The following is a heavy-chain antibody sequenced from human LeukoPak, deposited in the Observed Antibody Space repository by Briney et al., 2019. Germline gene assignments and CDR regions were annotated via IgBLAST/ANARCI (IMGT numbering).Heavy chain of an antibody. Sequence: SETLSLTCTVSGGSISSYYWSWIRQPPGKGLEWIEYIYYSGSTNYNPSLKSRVTISVDTSKNQFSLKLSSVTAADTAVYYCARGSAPLVYYYYGMDVWGQGTTVTVSS. V-gene: IGHV4-59*01. D-gene: IGHD6-6*01. J-gene: IGHJ6*02. CDR2: IYYSGST. CDR1: GGSISSYY. CDR3: ARGSAPLVYYYYGMDV.